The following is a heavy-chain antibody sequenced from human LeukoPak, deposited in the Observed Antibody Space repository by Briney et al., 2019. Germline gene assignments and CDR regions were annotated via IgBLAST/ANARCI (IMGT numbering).Heavy chain of an antibody. CDR2: IDPNSGGS. D-gene: IGHD2-15*01. J-gene: IGHJ4*02. Sequence: ASVKVSCKGSGYTFTGYYMHWVRQAPGQGLEWMGRIDPNSGGSNYGQKFQGRVTLTGDTSTSTAYMELSRLTFDDTAMYYCAVLGYCTGNSCYTFSYFDYWGQGTPVTVSS. CDR3: AVLGYCTGNSCYTFSYFDY. V-gene: IGHV1-2*06. CDR1: GYTFTGYY.